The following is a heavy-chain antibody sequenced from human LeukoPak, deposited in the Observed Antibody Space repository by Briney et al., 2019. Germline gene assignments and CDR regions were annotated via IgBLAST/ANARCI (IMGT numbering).Heavy chain of an antibody. CDR1: GYTFTSYA. Sequence: ASVKVSCKASGYTFTSYAMNWVRQAPGQGLEWMGWISAYNGNTNYAQKLQGRVTMTTDTSTSTAYMELRSLRSDDTAVYYCARETMADRAFDIWGQGTMVTVSS. CDR2: ISAYNGNT. J-gene: IGHJ3*02. CDR3: ARETMADRAFDI. D-gene: IGHD5-24*01. V-gene: IGHV1-18*01.